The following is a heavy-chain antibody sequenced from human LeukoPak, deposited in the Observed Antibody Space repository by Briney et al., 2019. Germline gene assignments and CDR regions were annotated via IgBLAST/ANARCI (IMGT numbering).Heavy chain of an antibody. CDR3: ASHYGSGSFYSPFDY. Sequence: SETLSLTCTVSGGSISSYYWSWIRQPPGKGLEWIGYIYYSGSTNYNPSLKSRVTISLDTSRNQFSLKLNSVTAADTAVYYCASHYGSGSFYSPFDYWGQGTLVTVSS. J-gene: IGHJ4*02. D-gene: IGHD3-10*01. CDR1: GGSISSYY. CDR2: IYYSGST. V-gene: IGHV4-59*01.